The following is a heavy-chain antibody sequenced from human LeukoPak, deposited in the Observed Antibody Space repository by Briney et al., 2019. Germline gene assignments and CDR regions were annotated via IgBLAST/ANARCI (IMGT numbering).Heavy chain of an antibody. CDR2: FDPEDGET. CDR1: GYTLTELS. D-gene: IGHD2-2*01. V-gene: IGHV1-24*01. CDR3: ATVLDIVVVPAATYDY. J-gene: IGHJ4*02. Sequence: ASVKVSCKVSGYTLTELSMHWVRQAPGKGLEWMGGFDPEDGETIYAQKFQGRVTMTEDTSTDTAYMELSSLRSEDTAVYYCATVLDIVVVPAATYDYWGQGTLVTVSS.